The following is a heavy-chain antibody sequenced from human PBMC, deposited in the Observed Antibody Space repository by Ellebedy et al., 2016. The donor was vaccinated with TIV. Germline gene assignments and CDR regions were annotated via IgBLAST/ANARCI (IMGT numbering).Heavy chain of an antibody. D-gene: IGHD1-1*01. V-gene: IGHV3-21*01. CDR1: GFTFSSYS. CDR2: ISSSSSYI. Sequence: GESLKISCAASGFTFSSYSMNWVRQAPGKGLEWVSSISSSSSYIYYADSVKGRFTISRDNSKNTLYLQMNSLRPEDTAVYYCARGNWNVFDVQWGQGSLVTVSS. J-gene: IGHJ4*02. CDR3: ARGNWNVFDVQ.